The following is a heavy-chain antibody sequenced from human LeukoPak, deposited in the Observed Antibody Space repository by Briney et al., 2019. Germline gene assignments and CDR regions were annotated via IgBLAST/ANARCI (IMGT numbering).Heavy chain of an antibody. CDR3: ARHSNDNYDFWSGYSYDAFDI. CDR1: GGSISSYY. D-gene: IGHD3-3*01. Sequence: SGTLSLTCTVSGGSISSYYWSWIRQPPGKGLEWIGYIYYSGSTNYNPSLKSRVTISVDTSKNQFSLKLSSVTAADTAVYYCARHSNDNYDFWSGYSYDAFDIWGQGTMVTVSS. V-gene: IGHV4-59*08. J-gene: IGHJ3*02. CDR2: IYYSGST.